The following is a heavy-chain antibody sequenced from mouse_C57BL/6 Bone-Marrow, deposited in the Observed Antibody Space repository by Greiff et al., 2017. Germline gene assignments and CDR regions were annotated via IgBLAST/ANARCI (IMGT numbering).Heavy chain of an antibody. V-gene: IGHV1-52*01. D-gene: IGHD1-1*01. CDR1: GYTFTSYW. CDR2: IDPSDSET. J-gene: IGHJ2*01. CDR3: ARLSYGSPYYFDY. Sequence: QVQLQQSGAELVRPGSSVKLSCKASGYTFTSYWMHWVKQRPIQGLEWIGNIDPSDSETHYNQKFKDKATLTVDKSSSTAYMQLSSLTSEDSAVYYCARLSYGSPYYFDYWGQGTTLTVSS.